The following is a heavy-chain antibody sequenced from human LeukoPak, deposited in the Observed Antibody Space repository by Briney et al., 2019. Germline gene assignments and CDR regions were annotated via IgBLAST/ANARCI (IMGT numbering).Heavy chain of an antibody. CDR1: GYTFNNYY. Sequence: ASVKVSCKASGYTFNNYYMYWVRQAPGQGLEWMGMINPSGGGTSYAQKFQGRVTITADESTSTAYMELSSLRSEDTAVYYCARSDYYDSSGYYYWGQGTLVTVSS. CDR3: ARSDYYDSSGYYY. V-gene: IGHV1-46*02. CDR2: INPSGGGT. D-gene: IGHD3-22*01. J-gene: IGHJ4*02.